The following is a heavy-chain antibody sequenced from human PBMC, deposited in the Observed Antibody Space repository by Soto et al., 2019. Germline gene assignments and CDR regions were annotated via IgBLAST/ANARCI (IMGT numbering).Heavy chain of an antibody. CDR3: ARGGVDYAMDV. J-gene: IGHJ6*02. CDR2: ISYDESNQ. CDR1: GFTFSRYT. V-gene: IGHV3-30-3*01. D-gene: IGHD2-8*01. Sequence: QVQLVESGGGVVQAGRSLRLSCAASGFTFSRYTMHWVRQAPGKGLEWVALISYDESNQYYADSVKGRFTISRDTSKNTLYLQMNSRRPEDTAVYYCARGGVDYAMDVWGQGTTVTVSS.